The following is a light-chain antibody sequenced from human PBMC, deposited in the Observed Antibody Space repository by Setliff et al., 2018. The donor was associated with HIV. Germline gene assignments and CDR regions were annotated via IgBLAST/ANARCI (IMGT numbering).Light chain of an antibody. J-gene: IGLJ1*01. Sequence: QSVLAQPPSASGTPGQRVTMSCSGGSSNIGKSYVYWYQQLPGTAPKLLIYRNNQRPSGVPDRFSGSKSGTSASLAISGLRSEDEADYYCAIWDDSLSGYYVFGTGTKVTVL. V-gene: IGLV1-47*01. CDR1: SSNIGKSY. CDR3: AIWDDSLSGYYV. CDR2: RNN.